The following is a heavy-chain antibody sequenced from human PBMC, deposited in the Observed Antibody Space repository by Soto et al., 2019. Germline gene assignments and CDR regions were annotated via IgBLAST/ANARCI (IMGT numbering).Heavy chain of an antibody. CDR1: GFTFSS. CDR2: ISGSGGST. Sequence: PGGSLRLSCAASGFTFSSWVRQAPGKGLEWVSAISGSGGSTYYADSVQGRFTISRDNSKNTLYLQMNSLGAEDTAIFYCAKAPVPDYTAYGSCVFELWGRGTLVTVSS. D-gene: IGHD4-4*01. J-gene: IGHJ1*01. CDR3: AKAPVPDYTAYGSCVFEL. V-gene: IGHV3-23*01.